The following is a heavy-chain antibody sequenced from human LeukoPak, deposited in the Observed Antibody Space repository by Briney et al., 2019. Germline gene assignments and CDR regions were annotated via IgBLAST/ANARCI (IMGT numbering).Heavy chain of an antibody. Sequence: PGESRKISCKASGYDFTSYWIGWVRQMPGKGLEWMGIIYPGHSGTRYSPSFQGQVTISADKSITTAYLQWSSLKASDSAMYYCASTTMVRGVISYFDSWGPGTVVTVSS. J-gene: IGHJ4*02. CDR2: IYPGHSGT. CDR3: ASTTMVRGVISYFDS. V-gene: IGHV5-51*01. D-gene: IGHD3-10*01. CDR1: GYDFTSYW.